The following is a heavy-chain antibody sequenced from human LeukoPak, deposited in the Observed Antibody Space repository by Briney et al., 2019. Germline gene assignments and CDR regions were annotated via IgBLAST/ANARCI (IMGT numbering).Heavy chain of an antibody. CDR3: ARDSGFWLY. V-gene: IGHV4-39*07. D-gene: IGHD3-22*01. Sequence: PSETLSLTCTVSGDSITSGSYYWGWIRQTPGRGLEWIGNIYSDGDTSFNPSLKSRITMSVDTSKNQFSLKLNSVTAADTAVYFCARDSGFWLYWGQGTLVFVSS. CDR1: GDSITSGSYY. J-gene: IGHJ4*02. CDR2: IYSDGDT.